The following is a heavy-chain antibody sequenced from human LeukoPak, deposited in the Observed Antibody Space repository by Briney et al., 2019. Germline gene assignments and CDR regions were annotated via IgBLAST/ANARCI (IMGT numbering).Heavy chain of an antibody. CDR1: GGSISSYY. J-gene: IGHJ4*02. D-gene: IGHD3-22*01. Sequence: PSETLSLTCTVSGGSISSYYWSWIRQPPGKGLEWIGYIYYSGSTNYNPSLKSRVTISVDTSKNQFSLKLTSVTAADTAVYYCARDKRYYYDSSGYYFDSWGRGLLVTVSS. CDR2: IYYSGST. CDR3: ARDKRYYYDSSGYYFDS. V-gene: IGHV4-59*01.